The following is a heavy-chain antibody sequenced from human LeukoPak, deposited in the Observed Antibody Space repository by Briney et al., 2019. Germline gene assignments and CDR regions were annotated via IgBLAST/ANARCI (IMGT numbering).Heavy chain of an antibody. J-gene: IGHJ5*02. CDR3: TRILAAAGRWFDP. CDR1: GFTFGDYA. D-gene: IGHD6-13*01. CDR2: IRSKAYGGTT. Sequence: GGSLRLSCTASGFTFGDYAMSWFRQAPGKGLEWVGFIRSKAYGGTTENAASVKGRFTISRDDSKSVAYLQMNSLKTEHTAVYYCTRILAAAGRWFDPWGQGTLVTVSS. V-gene: IGHV3-49*03.